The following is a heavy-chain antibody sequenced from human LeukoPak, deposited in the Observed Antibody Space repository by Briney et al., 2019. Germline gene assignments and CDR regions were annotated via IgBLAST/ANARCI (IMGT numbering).Heavy chain of an antibody. Sequence: GGSLRLSCAASGFTFSSYWMSWVRQAPGKGLEWVANIKQDGSEKYYVDSVKGRFTISRDNAKNSLHLQMNSLRAEDTAVYYCARARLVGATYYYFDYWGQGTLVTVSS. CDR3: ARARLVGATYYYFDY. CDR1: GFTFSSYW. J-gene: IGHJ4*02. CDR2: IKQDGSEK. D-gene: IGHD1-26*01. V-gene: IGHV3-7*01.